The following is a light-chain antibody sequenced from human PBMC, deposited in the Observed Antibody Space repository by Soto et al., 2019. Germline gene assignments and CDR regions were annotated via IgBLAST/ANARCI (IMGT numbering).Light chain of an antibody. J-gene: IGLJ1*01. Sequence: QSALTQPASVSGYPGQSPTISCTGTSSDVGCYNYVSWYQQLPGKAPKLMIYEVSKRPSEVSNRFSGSKSGNTASLTISGLQSEDDADYYCNSYINRYTFVLGTGTKVTVL. CDR2: EVS. CDR1: SSDVGCYNY. V-gene: IGLV2-14*01. CDR3: NSYINRYTFV.